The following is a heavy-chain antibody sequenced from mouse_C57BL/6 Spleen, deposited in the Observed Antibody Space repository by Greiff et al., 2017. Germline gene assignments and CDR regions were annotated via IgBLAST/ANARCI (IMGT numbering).Heavy chain of an antibody. CDR2: IYPGDGDT. Sequence: QVQLKESGAELVKPGASVKISCKASGYAFSSYWMNWVKQRPGQGLEWIGQIYPGDGDTNYNGKFKGKDTLTVDKSSSTAYMQLSSLTSEDSAVYFCERSTDSYYYTMGYWGQGTSAPVSS. CDR1: GYAFSSYW. V-gene: IGHV1-80*01. J-gene: IGHJ4*01. CDR3: ERSTDSYYYTMGY.